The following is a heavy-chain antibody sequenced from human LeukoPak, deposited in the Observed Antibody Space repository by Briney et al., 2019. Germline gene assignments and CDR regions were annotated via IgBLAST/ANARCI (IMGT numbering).Heavy chain of an antibody. CDR3: ARGLSWHYDSSGYYFW. V-gene: IGHV1-69*06. J-gene: IGHJ4*02. D-gene: IGHD3-22*01. Sequence: GASVKVSCKASGYTFTGYYMHWVRQAPGQGLEWMGGIIPIFGTANYAQKFQGRVTITADKSTSTAYMELSSLRSEDTAVYYCARGLSWHYDSSGYYFWWGQGTLVTVSS. CDR2: IIPIFGTA. CDR1: GYTFTGYY.